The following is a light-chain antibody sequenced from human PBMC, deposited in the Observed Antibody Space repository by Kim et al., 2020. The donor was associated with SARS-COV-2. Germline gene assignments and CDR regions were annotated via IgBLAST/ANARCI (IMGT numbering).Light chain of an antibody. CDR3: QTWATGIQV. CDR1: SGHSSYA. V-gene: IGLV4-69*01. Sequence: QPVLTQSPSASAALGATVKLTCTLSSGHSSYAIAWHQQQPGKSPRYLMKLNTDGSHRKGDGIPDRFSGSISGAERYLTISSLQSDDEADYYCQTWATGIQVFGGGTQLTVL. CDR2: LNTDGSH. J-gene: IGLJ3*02.